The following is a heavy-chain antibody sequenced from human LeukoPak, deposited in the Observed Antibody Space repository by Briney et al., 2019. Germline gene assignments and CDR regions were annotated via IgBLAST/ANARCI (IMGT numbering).Heavy chain of an antibody. CDR2: IYYSGTT. Sequence: PSETLSLTCTVSGVSLNSFWSWFRQPPGKGLEWIGWIYYSGTTKYNPSLKSRVTISIDTSKNQFSLKVSSVTAADTAVYYCARHADGGTFPLDYWGQGSLVTVSS. V-gene: IGHV4-59*08. J-gene: IGHJ4*02. CDR3: ARHADGGTFPLDY. D-gene: IGHD1-26*01. CDR1: GVSLNSF.